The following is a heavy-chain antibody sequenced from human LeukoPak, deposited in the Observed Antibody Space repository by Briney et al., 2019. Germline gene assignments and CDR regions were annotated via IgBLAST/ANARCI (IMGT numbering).Heavy chain of an antibody. CDR1: GGSISSYY. Sequence: ASETLSLTCTVSGGSISSYYWSWIRQPPGKGLEWIGYIYDSGSTNYNPSLKSRVTISVDTSKNQFSLKLSSVTAADTAVYYCARSGGTWIYNYWGQGTLVTVSS. CDR3: ARSGGTWIYNY. J-gene: IGHJ4*02. V-gene: IGHV4-59*01. D-gene: IGHD1-7*01. CDR2: IYDSGST.